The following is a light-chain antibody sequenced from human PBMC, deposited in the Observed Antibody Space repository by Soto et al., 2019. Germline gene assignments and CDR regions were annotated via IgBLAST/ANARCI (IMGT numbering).Light chain of an antibody. CDR2: YDS. J-gene: IGLJ3*02. CDR3: QVWDISSGHVV. Sequence: SYELTQPPSVSVAPGKTASVACGGSKIGSKSVHWYQKKSGQAPGLVMYYDSDRPSGIPERFSGSNSGNTATLTISGVEAGDEGDYYCQVWDISSGHVVFGGGTKLTVL. V-gene: IGLV3-21*01. CDR1: KIGSKS.